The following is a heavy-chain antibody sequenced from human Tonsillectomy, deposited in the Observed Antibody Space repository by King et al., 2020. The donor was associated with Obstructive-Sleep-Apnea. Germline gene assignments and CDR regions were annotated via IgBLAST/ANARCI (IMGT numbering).Heavy chain of an antibody. V-gene: IGHV3-9*01. D-gene: IGHD3-22*01. CDR2: ISWNSGSI. CDR3: AKDSSGYYDSSPQAFDI. CDR1: GFTFDDYA. J-gene: IGHJ3*02. Sequence: VQLVESGGGLVQPGRSLRLSCAASGFTFDDYAMHWVRQAPGKGLEWVSGISWNSGSIGYADSVKGRFTISRDNAKNSLYLQMNSLRAEDTALYYCAKDSSGYYDSSPQAFDIWGQGTMVTVSS.